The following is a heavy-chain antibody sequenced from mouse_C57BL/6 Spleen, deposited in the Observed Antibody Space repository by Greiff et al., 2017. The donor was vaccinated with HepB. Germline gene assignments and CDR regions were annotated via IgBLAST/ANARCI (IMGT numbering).Heavy chain of an antibody. CDR3: TRWGSNGFAY. D-gene: IGHD2-5*01. CDR2: IDPETGGT. Sequence: VKLLESGAELVRPGASVTLSCKASGYTFTDYEMHWVKQTPVHGLEWIGAIDPETGGTAYNQKFKGKAILTADKSSSTAYMELRSLTSEDSAVYYCTRWGSNGFAYWGQGTLVTVSA. J-gene: IGHJ3*01. CDR1: GYTFTDYE. V-gene: IGHV1-15*01.